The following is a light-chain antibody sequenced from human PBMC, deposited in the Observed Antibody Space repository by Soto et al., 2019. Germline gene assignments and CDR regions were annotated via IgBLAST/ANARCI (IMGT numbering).Light chain of an antibody. CDR2: GAS. CDR3: QQYGGSSLYT. J-gene: IGKJ2*01. CDR1: QSVSSSY. V-gene: IGKV3-20*01. Sequence: EIVLTQSPGTLSLSPGERATLSCRASQSVSSSYLGWYQQKPGQAPRLLIYGASTRATGIPDRFSGSGSGTDFTLTISRLDPEVFAVYYCQQYGGSSLYTFGQGTKLEIK.